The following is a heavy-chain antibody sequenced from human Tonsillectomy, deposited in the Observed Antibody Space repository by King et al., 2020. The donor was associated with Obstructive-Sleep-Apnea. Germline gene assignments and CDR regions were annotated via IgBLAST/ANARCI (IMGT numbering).Heavy chain of an antibody. D-gene: IGHD6-19*01. CDR2: ISDDGSNK. CDR1: GFTFSSYA. Sequence: VQLVESGGGVVQPGRSLRLSCAASGFTFSSYAMHWVRQAPGKGLEWVAGISDDGSNKYYADSVKGRFTISRDNSKNTLYLQMNSLRAEDTAVYYCAREAVAGFDYWGQGTLVTVSS. V-gene: IGHV3-30-3*01. J-gene: IGHJ4*02. CDR3: AREAVAGFDY.